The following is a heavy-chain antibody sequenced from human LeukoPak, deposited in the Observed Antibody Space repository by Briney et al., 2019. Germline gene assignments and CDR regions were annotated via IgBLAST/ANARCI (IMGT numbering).Heavy chain of an antibody. V-gene: IGHV3-53*04. Sequence: GGSLRLSCVASGFNVSSNYMTWVRQAPGKGLEWVSLIYGDGTTDYADSVKGRFHISRHNSKNTLYLQMNSLRAEDTAVYYCARGIIYLDYWGQGTLVTVSS. CDR2: IYGDGTT. CDR3: ARGIIYLDY. CDR1: GFNVSSNY. D-gene: IGHD3-10*01. J-gene: IGHJ4*02.